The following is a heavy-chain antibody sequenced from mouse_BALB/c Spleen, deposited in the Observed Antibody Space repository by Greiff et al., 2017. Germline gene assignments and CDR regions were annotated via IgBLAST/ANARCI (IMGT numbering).Heavy chain of an antibody. Sequence: QVQLQQSGAELVRPGTSVKVSCKASGYAFTNYLIEWVKQRPGQGLEWIGVINPGSGGTNYNEKFKGMATRTADKSSSTAYMQLSSLTSDDSAVYFCARSGGTTVVARGDYWGQGTTLTVSS. D-gene: IGHD1-1*01. CDR2: INPGSGGT. J-gene: IGHJ2*01. V-gene: IGHV1-54*01. CDR1: GYAFTNYL. CDR3: ARSGGTTVVARGDY.